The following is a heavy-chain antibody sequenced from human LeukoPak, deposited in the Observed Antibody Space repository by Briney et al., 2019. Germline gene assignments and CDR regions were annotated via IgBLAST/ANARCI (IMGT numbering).Heavy chain of an antibody. J-gene: IGHJ4*02. D-gene: IGHD3-10*01. CDR2: ISYDGSNK. CDR3: AKMFESQGGSGSY. V-gene: IGHV3-30*18. CDR1: GFTFSSYG. Sequence: GGSLRLSCAASGFTFSSYGMHWVRQAPGKGLEWVAVISYDGSNKYYADSVKGRFTISRDNSKNTLYLQMNSLRAEDTAVYYCAKMFESQGGSGSYWGQGTLVTVSS.